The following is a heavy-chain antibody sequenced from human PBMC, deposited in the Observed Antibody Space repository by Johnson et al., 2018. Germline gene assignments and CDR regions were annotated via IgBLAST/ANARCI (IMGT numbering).Heavy chain of an antibody. CDR3: ARSRSSVDAFDI. Sequence: VQLGQAGGGVVEPGRSLRLSCAASGFTFSSYWMHWVRQAPGKGLVWVSRINNDGSSTTYADSVKGRFTISRDNAKNTLDLQINSLRAEDTALYYCARSRSSVDAFDIWGQGTMVTVSS. CDR2: INNDGSST. CDR1: GFTFSSYW. V-gene: IGHV3-74*02. J-gene: IGHJ3*02. D-gene: IGHD2-2*01.